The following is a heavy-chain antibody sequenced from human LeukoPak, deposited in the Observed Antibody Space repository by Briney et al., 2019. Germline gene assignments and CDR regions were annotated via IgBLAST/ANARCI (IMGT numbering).Heavy chain of an antibody. D-gene: IGHD6-19*01. CDR2: IYPGDSDT. CDR1: GYSFTSYW. Sequence: GESLKISCKGSGYSFTSYWIGWVRQLPGKGLEWMGIIYPGDSDTRYSPSFQGQVTISADKSISTAYLQWSSLKASDTAMYYCARPMDSSGWPLDYWGQGTLVTVSS. V-gene: IGHV5-51*01. CDR3: ARPMDSSGWPLDY. J-gene: IGHJ4*02.